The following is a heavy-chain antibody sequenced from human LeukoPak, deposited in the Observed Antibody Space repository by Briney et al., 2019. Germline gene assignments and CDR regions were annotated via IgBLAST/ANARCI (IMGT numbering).Heavy chain of an antibody. V-gene: IGHV1-46*01. CDR1: GYTFTSYY. CDR3: FAVAVFRGGFDY. Sequence: ASVKVSCKASGYTFTSYYMHWVRQAPGQGLEWMGIINPSGGSTSYAQKFQGRVTVTRDTSTSTVYMELSSLRSEDTAVYYCFAVAVFRGGFDYWGQGTLVTVSS. D-gene: IGHD6-19*01. J-gene: IGHJ4*02. CDR2: INPSGGST.